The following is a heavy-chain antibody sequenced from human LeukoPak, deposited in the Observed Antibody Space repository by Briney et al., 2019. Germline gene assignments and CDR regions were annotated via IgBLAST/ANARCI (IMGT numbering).Heavy chain of an antibody. D-gene: IGHD3-10*01. CDR3: ARGRITMVRGVIVY. Sequence: GGSLRLSCAASGFTFSSYSMNWVRQAPGKGLEWGSYISSSSSTIYYADSVMGRFTISRDNAKNSLYLQMNSLRAEDTAVYYCARGRITMVRGVIVYWGQGTLVTVSS. CDR1: GFTFSSYS. J-gene: IGHJ4*02. V-gene: IGHV3-48*01. CDR2: ISSSSSTI.